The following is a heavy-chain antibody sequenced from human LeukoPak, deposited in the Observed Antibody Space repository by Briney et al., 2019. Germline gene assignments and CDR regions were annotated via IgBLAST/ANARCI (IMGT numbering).Heavy chain of an antibody. V-gene: IGHV4-59*01. CDR1: GGSISSYY. CDR3: SRYIRRRPQFDY. Sequence: PSETLSLTCTVSGGSISSYYWSWIRQPPGKGLEWIGYIYYTGSTNYNPSLKSRVTISVDTSKNQFSLRLSSVTAADTAVYYCSRYIRRRPQFDYWGQGTLVTVSS. CDR2: IYYTGST. J-gene: IGHJ4*02.